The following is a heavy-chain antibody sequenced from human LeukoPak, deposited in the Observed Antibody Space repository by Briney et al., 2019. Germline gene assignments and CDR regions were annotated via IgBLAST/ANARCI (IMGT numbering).Heavy chain of an antibody. CDR1: GFTFSNAW. CDR2: IKSKTDGGTT. V-gene: IGHV3-15*01. Sequence: GGSLRLSCAASGFTFSNAWMSWVRQAPGKGLEWVGRIKSKTDGGTTDYAAPVKGRFTISRGDSKNTLYLQMNSLKTEDTAVYYCTTTVRGVMRYYFDYWGQGTLVTVSS. J-gene: IGHJ4*02. CDR3: TTTVRGVMRYYFDY. D-gene: IGHD3-10*01.